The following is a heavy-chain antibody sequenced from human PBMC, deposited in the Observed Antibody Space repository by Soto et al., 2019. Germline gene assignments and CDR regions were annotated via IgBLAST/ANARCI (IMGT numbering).Heavy chain of an antibody. J-gene: IGHJ4*02. CDR1: GGSISSSSYY. CDR2: IYYSGST. Sequence: SETLSLTCTVSGGSISSSSYYWGWIRQPPGKGLEWIGSIYYSGSTYYNPSLKSRVTISVDTSKNQFSLKLSSVTAADTAVYYCARLGITTVTTRGGLDYWGQGTLVPVSS. CDR3: ARLGITTVTTRGGLDY. D-gene: IGHD4-17*01. V-gene: IGHV4-39*01.